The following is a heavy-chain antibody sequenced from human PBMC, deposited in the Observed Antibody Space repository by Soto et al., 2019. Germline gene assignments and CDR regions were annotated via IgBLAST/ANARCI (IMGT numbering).Heavy chain of an antibody. D-gene: IGHD3-10*01. J-gene: IGHJ4*02. Sequence: PSETLSLTCAVSGHSISSGYYWGWIRQPPGKGLEWVGSFYHSGGTYYNPSLKSRVTISVDTSKNQFSLKLSSVTAADTAVYYCARGEYYGSGNYFDYWGQGTLVTVPQ. CDR2: FYHSGGT. CDR3: ARGEYYGSGNYFDY. V-gene: IGHV4-38-2*01. CDR1: GHSISSGYY.